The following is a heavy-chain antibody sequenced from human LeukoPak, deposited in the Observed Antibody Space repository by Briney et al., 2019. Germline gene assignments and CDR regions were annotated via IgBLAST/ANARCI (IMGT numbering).Heavy chain of an antibody. CDR1: GGSISSYY. Sequence: PSETLSLTCTVSGGSISSYYWSWIRQPPGKGLEWIGEINHSGSTNYNPSLKSRVTISVDTSKNQFSLKLSSVTAADTAVYYCASFSRSRNYYYYYMDVWGKGTTVTVSS. CDR2: INHSGST. V-gene: IGHV4-34*01. J-gene: IGHJ6*03. CDR3: ASFSRSRNYYYYYMDV. D-gene: IGHD6-6*01.